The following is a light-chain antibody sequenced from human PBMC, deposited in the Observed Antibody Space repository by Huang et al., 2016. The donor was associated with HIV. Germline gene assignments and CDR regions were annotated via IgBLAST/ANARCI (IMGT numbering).Light chain of an antibody. CDR1: QGISSW. J-gene: IGKJ1*01. CDR3: QQANSFPRT. CDR2: AAS. Sequence: DIQMTQSPSSVSAFVGDTVTITCRASQGISSWLALYQQKPGKAPKLLIYAASSLQIDVPSRFSGSGSGTNFTLTISSLQPEDFATYYCQQANSFPRTFGQGTKVEIK. V-gene: IGKV1-12*01.